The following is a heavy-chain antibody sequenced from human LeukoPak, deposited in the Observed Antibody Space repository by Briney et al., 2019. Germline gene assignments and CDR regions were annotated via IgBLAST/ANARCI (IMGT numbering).Heavy chain of an antibody. J-gene: IGHJ4*02. V-gene: IGHV3-53*01. D-gene: IGHD2-2*01. CDR3: TSRVVDPAAISDY. CDR1: GFTFSSKH. Sequence: GGSLRLSCAASGFTFSSKHMTWVRQAPGKGLEWVSVVYSGGTTYYSDSVKGRFTISKDNSNNTLYLQMNSLRAEDTAVYYCTSRVVDPAAISDYWGQGTLVTVSS. CDR2: VYSGGTT.